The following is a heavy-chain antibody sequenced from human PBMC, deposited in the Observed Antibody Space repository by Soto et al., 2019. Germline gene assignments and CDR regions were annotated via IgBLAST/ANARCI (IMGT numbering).Heavy chain of an antibody. CDR3: ARDHRPSTRPGGYYYYMDV. J-gene: IGHJ6*03. CDR2: IYYSGST. Sequence: SETLSLTCTVSSGSISSGGYYWSWIRQHPGKGLEWIGYIYYSGSTYYNPSLKSRVTISVDTSKNQFSLKLSSVTAADTAVYYCARDHRPSTRPGGYYYYMDVWGKGTTVTVSS. V-gene: IGHV4-31*03. CDR1: SGSISSGGYY. D-gene: IGHD2-2*01.